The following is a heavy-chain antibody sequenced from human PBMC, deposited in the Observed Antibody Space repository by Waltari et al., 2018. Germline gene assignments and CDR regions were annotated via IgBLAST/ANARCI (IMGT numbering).Heavy chain of an antibody. V-gene: IGHV4-34*02. D-gene: IGHD2-8*02. J-gene: IGHJ6*02. CDR3: VSLEDCTGPGGNCYSGDSFAMDV. Sequence: QVQLQQWGAGLLPPSETLSLTCAVYGGSFSGYSWGWIRQPPGKGLEWIGKINQNGNINRNPSLRSRVTMLVDTPRSQVSLKRNSVTAADTAVYYCVSLEDCTGPGGNCYSGDSFAMDVWARGPRSPSP. CDR2: INQNGNI. CDR1: GGSFSGYS.